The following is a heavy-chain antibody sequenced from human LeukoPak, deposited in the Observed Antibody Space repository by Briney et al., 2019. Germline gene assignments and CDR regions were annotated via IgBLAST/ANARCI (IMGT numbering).Heavy chain of an antibody. CDR3: ARGSSSGYYGMDV. CDR2: ISVYDGNA. D-gene: IGHD6-6*01. V-gene: IGHV1-18*01. Sequence: ASVKVSCKASGYTFSSYGISWVRQAPGQGPEWMGWISVYDGNANYAQKLQGRVTMTTDTSTSTAYMELRSLRSDDTAVYYCARGSSSGYYGMDVWGQGTTVTVSS. J-gene: IGHJ6*02. CDR1: GYTFSSYG.